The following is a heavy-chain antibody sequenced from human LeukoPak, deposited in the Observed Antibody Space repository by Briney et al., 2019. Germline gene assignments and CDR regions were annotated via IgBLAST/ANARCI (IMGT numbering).Heavy chain of an antibody. CDR2: IIPTLGIA. V-gene: IGHV1-69*04. Sequence: SVKVSCKASGGTFSSYVISWVRQAPGQELEWMGRIIPTLGIANYAQKFQGRVTITADKSTSTAYMELSSLSSEDTTVYYCASGGMVRGAYRGPLGYWGQGTLVTVSS. J-gene: IGHJ4*02. CDR3: ASGGMVRGAYRGPLGY. D-gene: IGHD3-10*01. CDR1: GGTFSSYV.